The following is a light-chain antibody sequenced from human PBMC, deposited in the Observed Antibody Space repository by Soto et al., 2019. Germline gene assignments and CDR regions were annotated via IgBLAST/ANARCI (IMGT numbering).Light chain of an antibody. CDR1: SSDVGGYNY. Sequence: QSALTQPRSVSGSPGQSVTISCTGTSSDVGGYNYVSWYQHHPGKAPKLMIYDVSKRPSGVPDRFSGSKSGNTASLTISGLQAEDEADDYCCSYAGSSSFYVFGVGTKVTVL. CDR2: DVS. CDR3: CSYAGSSSFYV. V-gene: IGLV2-11*01. J-gene: IGLJ1*01.